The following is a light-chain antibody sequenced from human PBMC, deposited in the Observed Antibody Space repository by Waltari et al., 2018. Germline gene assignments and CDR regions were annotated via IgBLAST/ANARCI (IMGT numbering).Light chain of an antibody. CDR3: QQYKTHSRT. CDR1: ESISRW. Sequence: DIQMTQSPSSLSASVGDRVTITCRASESISRWLACYPQKPGEAPKGLISKASNLESGVPSRFSGSGSGTEFTLSISSLEPDDYATYYCQQYKTHSRTFGQGTKV. J-gene: IGKJ1*01. CDR2: KAS. V-gene: IGKV1-5*03.